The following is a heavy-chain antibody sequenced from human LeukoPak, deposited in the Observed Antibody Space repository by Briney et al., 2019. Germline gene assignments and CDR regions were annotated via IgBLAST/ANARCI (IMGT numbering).Heavy chain of an antibody. CDR3: AKGHTYVLVESYLDF. J-gene: IGHJ4*02. V-gene: IGHV3-9*01. CDR2: ISWNSGSI. Sequence: KPGGSLRLSCAASGYTFDDYAMRWVRHAPGKGLEWVSGISWNSGSIDYADSVKGRFSISRDNGKNSLYLQMDILTTEDTALYSCAKGHTYVLVESYLDFWGQGTLVSVSS. CDR1: GYTFDDYA. D-gene: IGHD5-18*01.